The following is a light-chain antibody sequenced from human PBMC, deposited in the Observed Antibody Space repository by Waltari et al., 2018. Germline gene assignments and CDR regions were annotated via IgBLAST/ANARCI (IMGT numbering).Light chain of an antibody. CDR3: CSYAGSSPHVV. V-gene: IGLV2-23*01. J-gene: IGLJ2*01. Sequence: QSALTQPDSVSGSPGPSITTSCPANSSDVGGYRFFSWYHQHPGKAPKLMIYGGRHRPSGISNRFSGSKSGNTASLTISGLRAEDEADYYCCSYAGSSPHVVFGGGTKLTVL. CDR1: SSDVGGYRF. CDR2: GGR.